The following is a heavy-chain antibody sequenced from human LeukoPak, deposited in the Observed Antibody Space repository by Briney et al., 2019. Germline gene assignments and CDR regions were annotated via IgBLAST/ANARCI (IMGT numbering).Heavy chain of an antibody. CDR2: IRYGGSDK. D-gene: IGHD3-22*01. V-gene: IGHV3-30*02. CDR1: GFNFNIYG. J-gene: IGHJ4*02. CDR3: AKEPDYYDSSGYYGVDY. Sequence: GGSLRLSCAASGFNFNIYGMQWVRQAPGKGLEWVAFIRYGGSDKYYADSVKGRFTISRDNSKNTLYLQMNSLRAEDTAVYYCAKEPDYYDSSGYYGVDYWGQGTLVTVSS.